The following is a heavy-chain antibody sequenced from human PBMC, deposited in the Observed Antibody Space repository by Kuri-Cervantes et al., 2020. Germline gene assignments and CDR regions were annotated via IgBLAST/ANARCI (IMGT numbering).Heavy chain of an antibody. Sequence: GESLKISCAASGFKFSVFWMSWVRQAPGKGLEWVANINPDGSEKYYMGSVRGRFTISRDNAKNTLYLQMSSLRAEDTAVYYCTRRGYSSGWPFDYWGQGTMVTVSS. J-gene: IGHJ4*03. V-gene: IGHV3-7*02. CDR2: INPDGSEK. CDR3: TRRGYSSGWPFDY. CDR1: GFKFSVFW. D-gene: IGHD6-19*01.